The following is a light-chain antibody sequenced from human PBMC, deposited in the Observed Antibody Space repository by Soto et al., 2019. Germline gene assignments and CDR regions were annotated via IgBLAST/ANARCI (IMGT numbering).Light chain of an antibody. CDR3: QKYNNARWT. CDR2: TAS. J-gene: IGKJ1*01. V-gene: IGKV1-27*01. Sequence: DLQMTQSPSSLSASVGDRVTITCRASQGISNYLAWYQQKPGKVPKLLIYTASTLQSGVPSRFSGSGSGTDFTLTISSLQPEDVATYYCQKYNNARWTFGQGTKVDIK. CDR1: QGISNY.